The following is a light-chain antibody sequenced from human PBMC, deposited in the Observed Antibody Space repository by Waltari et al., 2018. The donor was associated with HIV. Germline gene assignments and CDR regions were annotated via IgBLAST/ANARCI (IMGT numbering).Light chain of an antibody. V-gene: IGKV3-15*01. J-gene: IGKJ4*02. CDR1: QSVGSN. CDR3: QQYINWPPWS. Sequence: EIVMTQSPATLSVSPGERVTISCRASQSVGSNLAWYQQKPGRAPSLLVYSASTRATGIPARFSGSGSGTEFTLTISSLQSEDFAVYYCQQYINWPPWSFGRGTKVEIK. CDR2: SAS.